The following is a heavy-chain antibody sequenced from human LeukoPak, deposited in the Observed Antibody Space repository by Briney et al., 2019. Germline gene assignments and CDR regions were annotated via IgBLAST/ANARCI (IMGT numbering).Heavy chain of an antibody. CDR2: IYTSGST. D-gene: IGHD3-16*02. V-gene: IGHV4-4*07. J-gene: IGHJ5*02. CDR3: ARGTSRYYDYVWGSYRSNWFDP. CDR1: GGSISSYY. Sequence: SETLSLTCTVSGGSISSYYWSWIRQPAGKGLEWIGRIYTSGSTNYNPSLKSRVTMSVDTSKNQFSLKLSSVTAADTAVYYCARGTSRYYDYVWGSYRSNWFDPWGQGTLVTVSS.